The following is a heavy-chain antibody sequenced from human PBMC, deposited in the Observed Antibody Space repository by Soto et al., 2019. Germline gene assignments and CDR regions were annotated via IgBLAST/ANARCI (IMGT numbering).Heavy chain of an antibody. J-gene: IGHJ4*02. Sequence: PGGSLRLSCAASGFTFSSYSLNWVRQAPGKGLEWVSSISGISSYIYYADSVKGRFTISRDNAKNSLYLQMNSLRAEDTAVYYCARRYCSSTSCSSYFDYWGQGTLVTRLL. V-gene: IGHV3-21*01. D-gene: IGHD2-2*01. CDR3: ARRYCSSTSCSSYFDY. CDR2: ISGISSYI. CDR1: GFTFSSYS.